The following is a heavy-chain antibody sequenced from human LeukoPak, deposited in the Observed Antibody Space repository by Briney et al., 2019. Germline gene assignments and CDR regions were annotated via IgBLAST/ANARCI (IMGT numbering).Heavy chain of an antibody. J-gene: IGHJ4*02. D-gene: IGHD3-22*01. CDR2: ISGSGGST. CDR1: GFICSKYS. Sequence: GGSLRLSCAASGFICSKYSMHWVRQAPGKGLEWVSAISGSGGSTYYADSVKGRFTISRDNSKNTLYLQMNSLRAEDTAVYYCAKAGTYYYDSSGYYYPGDYWGQGTLVTVSS. V-gene: IGHV3-23*01. CDR3: AKAGTYYYDSSGYYYPGDY.